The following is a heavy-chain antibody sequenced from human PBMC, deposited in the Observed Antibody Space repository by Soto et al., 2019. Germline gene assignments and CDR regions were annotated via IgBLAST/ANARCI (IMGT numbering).Heavy chain of an antibody. CDR3: ARLHYIAAAGYDY. V-gene: IGHV4-39*01. D-gene: IGHD6-13*01. Sequence: PSETLSLTCTVSGGSISSSSYYWGWIRQPPGKGLEWIGSIYYSGSTYYNPSLKSRVTISVDTSKNQFSLKLSSVTAADTAVYYCARLHYIAAAGYDYWGQGTLVTVSS. CDR2: IYYSGST. J-gene: IGHJ4*02. CDR1: GGSISSSSYY.